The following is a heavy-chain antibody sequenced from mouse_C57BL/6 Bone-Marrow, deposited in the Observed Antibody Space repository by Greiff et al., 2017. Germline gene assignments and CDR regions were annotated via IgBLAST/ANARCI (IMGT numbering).Heavy chain of an antibody. J-gene: IGHJ2*01. V-gene: IGHV1-63*01. CDR2: IYPGGGYT. CDR3: ARAPNWVYFDY. D-gene: IGHD4-1*01. Sequence: QVQLQQSGAELVRPGTSVKMSCKASGYTFTNYWIGWAKQRPGHGLEWIGDIYPGGGYTNYNEKFKGKATLTADKSSSTAYMQFRSLTSEDSAIYYCARAPNWVYFDYWGQGTTLTVSS. CDR1: GYTFTNYW.